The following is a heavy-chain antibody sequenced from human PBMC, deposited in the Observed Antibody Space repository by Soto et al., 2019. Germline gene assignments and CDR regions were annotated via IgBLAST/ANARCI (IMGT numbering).Heavy chain of an antibody. D-gene: IGHD2-2*01. V-gene: IGHV3-48*02. CDR1: GFPFSDCS. CDR2: ISSSGSTT. J-gene: IGHJ4*02. Sequence: EAQLVESGGGLVQPGESLRLSCAASGFPFSDCSMNWVRQAPGKGPEWVAYISSSGSTTHYAESVKGRFSVSRDNAKNSLYLQMNSLRDDDTAVYYCARYQRRKLFDLWGQGSLVTVSS. CDR3: ARYQRRKLFDL.